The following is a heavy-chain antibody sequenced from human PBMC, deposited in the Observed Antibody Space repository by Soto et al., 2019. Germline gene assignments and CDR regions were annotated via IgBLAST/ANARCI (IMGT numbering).Heavy chain of an antibody. Sequence: SETLSLTCTVSGGFISTYFWSWIRQPAGKGLQWIGHIYTSGSTNYNPSLKSRVTMSVDTSKNQFSLKLSSVTAADTAVYYCARHLGGPIVGATEGWFDTWAQGTLATVSS. D-gene: IGHD1-26*01. V-gene: IGHV4-4*07. CDR3: ARHLGGPIVGATEGWFDT. J-gene: IGHJ5*02. CDR2: IYTSGST. CDR1: GGFISTYF.